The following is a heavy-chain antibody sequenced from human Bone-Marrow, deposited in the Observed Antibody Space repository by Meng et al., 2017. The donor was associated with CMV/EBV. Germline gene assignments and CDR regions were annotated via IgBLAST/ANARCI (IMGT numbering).Heavy chain of an antibody. CDR1: GGSFSGYY. Sequence: SEPLSLTCAVYGGSFSGYYWSWIRQPPGKGLEWIGEINHSGSTNYNPSLKSRVTISVDTSKNQFSLKLSSVTAADTAVYYCVRGIAAAGPRDWFDPWGQGTLVTVSS. CDR3: VRGIAAAGPRDWFDP. V-gene: IGHV4-34*01. D-gene: IGHD6-13*01. CDR2: INHSGST. J-gene: IGHJ5*02.